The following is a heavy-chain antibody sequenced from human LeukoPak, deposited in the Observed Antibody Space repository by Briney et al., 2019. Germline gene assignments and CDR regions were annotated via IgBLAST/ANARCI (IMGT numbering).Heavy chain of an antibody. Sequence: SVKASCKASGGTFSSYAISWVRQAPGQGLEWMGGIIPIFGTANYAQKFQGRVTITADESTSTAYMELSSLRSEDTAVYYCARGLGDSSGYSAAFDIWGQGTMVTVSS. CDR3: ARGLGDSSGYSAAFDI. J-gene: IGHJ3*02. CDR2: IIPIFGTA. D-gene: IGHD3-22*01. V-gene: IGHV1-69*13. CDR1: GGTFSSYA.